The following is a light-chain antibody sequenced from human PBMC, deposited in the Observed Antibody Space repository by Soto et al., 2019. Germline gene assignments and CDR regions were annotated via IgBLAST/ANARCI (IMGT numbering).Light chain of an antibody. V-gene: IGLV1-40*01. J-gene: IGLJ3*02. CDR2: GNR. CDR1: NSNLGAGYD. CDR3: QAYDYSLTAFV. Sequence: QSVLTQPPSVSRAPGQRVTISCTGNNSNLGAGYDVHWYQQLPGAAPKLVVFGNRNRPSGVPERFSGSKSGTSASLAITGLQAEDEADYYCQAYDYSLTAFVFGGGTQLTVL.